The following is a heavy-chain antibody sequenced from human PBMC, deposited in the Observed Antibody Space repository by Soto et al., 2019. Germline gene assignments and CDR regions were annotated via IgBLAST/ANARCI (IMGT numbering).Heavy chain of an antibody. CDR1: GGSMNHYY. J-gene: IGHJ4*02. CDR3: ARAGRSWRYLYDS. V-gene: IGHV4-59*01. D-gene: IGHD6-13*01. Sequence: SETLSLTCTVSGGSMNHYYWSWIRQSPGKGLEWIGYVYYSGTTYYNPSLQSRVTISIDTSQYQFCLKLRSALAADSAIYYCARAGRSWRYLYDSSGRRTPVPVSS. CDR2: VYYSGTT.